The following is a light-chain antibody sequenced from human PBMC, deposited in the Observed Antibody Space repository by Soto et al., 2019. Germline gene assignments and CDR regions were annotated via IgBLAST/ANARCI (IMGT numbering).Light chain of an antibody. CDR2: SAS. CDR1: QNIGDY. J-gene: IGKJ3*01. V-gene: IGKV1-39*01. Sequence: DIQMTQSPSSLSASVGDRVTITCRASQNIGDYLNWYQHAPGKPPRLLIYSASSLQSGVPSRFSGSGSGTEFTHTIKYLQPEDFATYYCQQTYSSPPETFGPGTTVDSK. CDR3: QQTYSSPPET.